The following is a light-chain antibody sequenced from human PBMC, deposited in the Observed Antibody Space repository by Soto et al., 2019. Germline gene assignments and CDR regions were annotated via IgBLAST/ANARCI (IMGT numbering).Light chain of an antibody. V-gene: IGLV1-40*01. CDR3: QSYDSSLTALYV. CDR1: SSNIGAGYD. Sequence: QSVLTQPPSVSGAPGRRVTISCTGSSSNIGAGYDVQWYQQLPGTAPKLLMYGNSNRPSGVPDRFSGSKSGTSASLAITGLQAEDEADDYCQSYDSSLTALYVFGIGTRSPS. CDR2: GNS. J-gene: IGLJ1*01.